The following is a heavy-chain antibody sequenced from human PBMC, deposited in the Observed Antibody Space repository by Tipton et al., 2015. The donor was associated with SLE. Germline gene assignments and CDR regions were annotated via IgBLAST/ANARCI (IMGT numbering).Heavy chain of an antibody. V-gene: IGHV4-59*12. Sequence: GLVKPSETLSLTCTVSGASISSYYWSWIRQPPGKGLEWIGYIYYSGSTNYNPSLKSRVTISVDRSKNQFSLKLTSVTAADTAVYYCAMTLWAFDIWGQGTMVTVSS. CDR3: AMTLWAFDI. CDR1: GASISSYY. J-gene: IGHJ3*02. CDR2: IYYSGST. D-gene: IGHD3-10*01.